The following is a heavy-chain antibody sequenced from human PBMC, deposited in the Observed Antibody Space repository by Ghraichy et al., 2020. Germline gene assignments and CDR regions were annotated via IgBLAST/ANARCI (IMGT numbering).Heavy chain of an antibody. CDR3: ARENQLLYRILDV. J-gene: IGHJ6*02. D-gene: IGHD2-2*02. CDR2: IYNSGSA. Sequence: SLTCTVSGGSITSDYWSWIRQPAGKGLEWIGRIYNSGSANYNPSLKSRVTMSVDTSKNQFSLKLNSMTAADTAVYYCARENQLLYRILDVWGQGTTVTVS. V-gene: IGHV4-4*07. CDR1: GGSITSDY.